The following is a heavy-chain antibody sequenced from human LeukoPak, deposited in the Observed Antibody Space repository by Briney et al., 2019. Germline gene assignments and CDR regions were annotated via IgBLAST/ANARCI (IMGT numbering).Heavy chain of an antibody. V-gene: IGHV3-66*01. CDR2: IYSGGST. CDR3: ARDYPCGGDCYSDY. Sequence: PGGSLRLSCADSGFTVSSNYMRWVRQAPGKGLEWVSVIYSGGSTHYADSVKGRFTISRDNSKNTLYLQMNSLGAEDTAVYYCARDYPCGGDCYSDYWGQGTLVTVSS. J-gene: IGHJ4*02. CDR1: GFTVSSNY. D-gene: IGHD2-21*02.